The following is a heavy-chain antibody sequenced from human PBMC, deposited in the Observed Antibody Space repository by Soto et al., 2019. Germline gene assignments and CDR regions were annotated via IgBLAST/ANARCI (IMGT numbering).Heavy chain of an antibody. D-gene: IGHD2-21*02. CDR1: GYTFPNYG. CDR2: ISASNGNT. J-gene: IGHJ4*02. CDR3: ARSQSGDYEGCGY. Sequence: QVQLVQSGAEVKKPGASVKVSCKASGYTFPNYGINWVRQAPGQGLEWIGWISASNGNTKYAQSVQGRVTMTTDTSTSTANMELRSLRSDDTAVYYCARSQSGDYEGCGYWGQGTLVTVSA. V-gene: IGHV1-18*01.